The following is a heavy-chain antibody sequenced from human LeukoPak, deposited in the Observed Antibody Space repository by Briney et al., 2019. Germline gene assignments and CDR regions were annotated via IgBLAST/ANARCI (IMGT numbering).Heavy chain of an antibody. D-gene: IGHD3-22*01. V-gene: IGHV3-15*01. CDR2: IKSKTDGGTT. CDR3: TTLRITMIVVVITDDAFDI. CDR1: GFTFSNAW. Sequence: PGGSLRLSCAASGFTFSNAWMSWVRQAPGKGLEWVGRIKSKTDGGTTDYAAPVKGRLTISRDDSKNTLYLQMNSLKTEDTAVYYCTTLRITMIVVVITDDAFDIWGQGTMVTVSS. J-gene: IGHJ3*02.